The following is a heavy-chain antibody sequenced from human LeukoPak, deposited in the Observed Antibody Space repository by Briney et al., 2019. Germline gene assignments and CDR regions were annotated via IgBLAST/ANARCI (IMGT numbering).Heavy chain of an antibody. CDR1: EFTFSSYA. CDR3: ASSYDSSGYYGYPFDY. CDR2: ISGSGGST. D-gene: IGHD3-22*01. J-gene: IGHJ4*02. Sequence: GGSLRLSCAASEFTFSSYAMNWVRQAPGKGLEWVSTISGSGGSTYYADSVKGRFTISRDNSKNTLYLQMNSLRAEDTAVYYCASSYDSSGYYGYPFDYCGQGTLVTVSS. V-gene: IGHV3-23*01.